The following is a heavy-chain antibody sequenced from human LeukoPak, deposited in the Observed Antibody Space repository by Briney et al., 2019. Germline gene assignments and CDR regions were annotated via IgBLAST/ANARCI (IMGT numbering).Heavy chain of an antibody. J-gene: IGHJ4*02. Sequence: ASVKVSCKASGYTFIGYYLHWVRQAPGQGLEWMGWINPHNGDTNYAQKFQGRVTMTRDTSITTAYMELSWLKSDDTAVYYCATVRDIVVGGGPYYFDYWGQGTLVTVSS. CDR2: INPHNGDT. CDR3: ATVRDIVVGGGPYYFDY. V-gene: IGHV1-2*02. D-gene: IGHD2-15*01. CDR1: GYTFIGYY.